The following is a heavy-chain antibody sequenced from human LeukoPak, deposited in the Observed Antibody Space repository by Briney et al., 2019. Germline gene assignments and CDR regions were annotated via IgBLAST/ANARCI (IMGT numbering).Heavy chain of an antibody. CDR3: AKGGIVDSVLDC. CDR2: VTWNSGII. J-gene: IGHJ4*02. D-gene: IGHD5-18*01. Sequence: GRSLRLSCAASGFTFDDFAMHWVRQTPGKGLEWVSGVTWNSGIIGYADSVKGRFTISRDNAKNSLYLQMNSLRPEDAALYYCAKGGIVDSVLDCWGQGTLVTVSS. V-gene: IGHV3-9*01. CDR1: GFTFDDFA.